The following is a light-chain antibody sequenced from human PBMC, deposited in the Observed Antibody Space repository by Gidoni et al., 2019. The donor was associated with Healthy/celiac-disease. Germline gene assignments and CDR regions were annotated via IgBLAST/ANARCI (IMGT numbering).Light chain of an antibody. Sequence: QSVLTQPPSVSGAPGQRVTTSNIGAGYDVHWYQQLPGTAPKLLIYGNSNRPSGVPDRFSGSKSGTSASLAITGLQAEDEADYYCQSYDSSLSGSVVFGGGTKLTVL. J-gene: IGLJ2*01. CDR2: GNS. CDR3: QSYDSSLSGSVV. CDR1: IGAGYD. V-gene: IGLV1-40*01.